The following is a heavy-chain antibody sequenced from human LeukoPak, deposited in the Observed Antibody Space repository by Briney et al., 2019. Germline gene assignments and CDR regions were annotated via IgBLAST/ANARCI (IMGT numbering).Heavy chain of an antibody. V-gene: IGHV4-59*01. J-gene: IGHJ4*02. D-gene: IGHD6-13*01. Sequence: PSETLSLTCTVSGYSIISDYFWGWIRQPPGKGLEWIGYIYYSGSTNYNPSLKSRVTISVDTSKNQFSLRLSSVTAADTAVYYCARVTGYVMEDYFDYWGQGTLVTVSS. CDR3: ARVTGYVMEDYFDY. CDR1: GYSIISDYF. CDR2: IYYSGST.